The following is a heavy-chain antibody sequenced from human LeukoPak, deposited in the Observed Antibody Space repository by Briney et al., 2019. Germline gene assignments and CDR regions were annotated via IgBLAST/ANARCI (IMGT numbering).Heavy chain of an antibody. D-gene: IGHD3-9*01. J-gene: IGHJ4*02. CDR3: ARKLVLRYSRGYFDY. Sequence: SETLSLTCAVYGGSFSGYYWSWIRQPPGKGLEWIGEINHSESTNYNPSLKSRVTISVDTSKNQFSLKLSSVTAADTAVYYCARKLVLRYSRGYFDYWGQGTLVTVSS. CDR2: INHSEST. V-gene: IGHV4-34*01. CDR1: GGSFSGYY.